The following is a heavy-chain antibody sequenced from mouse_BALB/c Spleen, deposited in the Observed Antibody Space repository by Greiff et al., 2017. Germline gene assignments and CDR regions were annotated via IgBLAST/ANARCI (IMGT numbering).Heavy chain of an antibody. CDR2: IWAGGST. J-gene: IGHJ1*01. D-gene: IGHD1-1*01. CDR3: ARGIYYYGSSPYWYFDV. V-gene: IGHV2-9*02. Sequence: QVQLQQSGPGLVAPSQSLSITCTVSGFSLTSYGVHWVRQPPGKGLEWLGVIWAGGSTNYNSALMSRLSISKDNSKSQVFLKMNSLQTDDTAMYYCARGIYYYGSSPYWYFDVWGAGTTVTVSS. CDR1: GFSLTSYG.